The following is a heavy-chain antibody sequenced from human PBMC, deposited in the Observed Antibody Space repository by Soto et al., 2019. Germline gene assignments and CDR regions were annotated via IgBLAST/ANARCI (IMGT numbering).Heavy chain of an antibody. CDR3: ARDQKYYSILTFRYYNYGMDV. Sequence: SETLSLTCTVSGGSISSYDWSWIRQPPGKGLEWIGYIYYSGSTDYDPSLKSRVTISVDTSKNQFSLKLTSVTAADTAVYYCARDQKYYSILTFRYYNYGMDVWGQGTTVTVSS. D-gene: IGHD3-10*01. J-gene: IGHJ6*02. V-gene: IGHV4-59*12. CDR1: GGSISSYD. CDR2: IYYSGST.